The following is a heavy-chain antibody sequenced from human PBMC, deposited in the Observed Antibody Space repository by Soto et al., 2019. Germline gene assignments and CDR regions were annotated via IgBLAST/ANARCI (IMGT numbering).Heavy chain of an antibody. CDR3: ARPAGLFGVGGSAVMDV. J-gene: IGHJ6*02. CDR2: ISSSSSYI. D-gene: IGHD3-3*01. CDR1: GFTFSSYS. V-gene: IGHV3-21*01. Sequence: GGSLRLSCAASGFTFSSYSMNWVRQAPGKGLEWVSSISSSSSYIYYADSVKGRFTISRDNAKNSLYLQMNSLRAEDTAVYYCARPAGLFGVGGSAVMDVWGQGTTVTVSS.